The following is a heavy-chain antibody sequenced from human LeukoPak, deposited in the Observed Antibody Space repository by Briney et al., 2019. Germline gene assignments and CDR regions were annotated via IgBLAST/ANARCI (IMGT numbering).Heavy chain of an antibody. CDR3: ARLLDCSSTSCPLGWFDP. J-gene: IGHJ5*02. CDR2: INHSGST. V-gene: IGHV4-34*01. Sequence: SETLSLTCAVYGGSFSGYYWSWIRQPPGKGLEWIGEINHSGSTNYNPSLKSRVTISVDTSKNQFSLKLSSVTAADTAVYYCARLLDCSSTSCPLGWFDPWGQGTLVTVSS. D-gene: IGHD2-2*01. CDR1: GGSFSGYY.